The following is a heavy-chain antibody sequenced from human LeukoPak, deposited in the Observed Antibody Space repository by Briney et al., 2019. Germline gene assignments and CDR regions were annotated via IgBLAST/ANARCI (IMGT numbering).Heavy chain of an antibody. V-gene: IGHV6-1*01. Sequence: SQTLSLSCAISGDSVSSNSAAWNWIRQSPSRGLEWLGRTHYRSKWYNDYAVSVKSRITIKPDTSKNQFSLQLNSVTPEDTAVYYFAREGGPLNWFDPWGQGTLVTVSS. D-gene: IGHD1-26*01. CDR1: GDSVSSNSAA. CDR2: THYRSKWYN. CDR3: AREGGPLNWFDP. J-gene: IGHJ5*02.